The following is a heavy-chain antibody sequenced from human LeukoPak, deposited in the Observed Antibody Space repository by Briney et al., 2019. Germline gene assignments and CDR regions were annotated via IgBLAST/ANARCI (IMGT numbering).Heavy chain of an antibody. Sequence: GGSLRLSCAVSGITLSNYGMSGVPRAPGKGQEWVAGISGSGGGAQHADSVKGRFTISRDNAKNSLYLQMNSLRAEDTAVYYCARDYGYNDYFDYWGQGTLVTVSS. CDR3: ARDYGYNDYFDY. CDR1: GITLSNYG. D-gene: IGHD5-18*01. J-gene: IGHJ4*02. V-gene: IGHV3-23*01. CDR2: ISGSGGGA.